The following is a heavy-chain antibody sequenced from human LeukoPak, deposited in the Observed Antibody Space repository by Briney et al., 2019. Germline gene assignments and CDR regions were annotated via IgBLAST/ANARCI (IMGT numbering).Heavy chain of an antibody. V-gene: IGHV4-59*01. J-gene: IGHJ3*02. Sequence: PSETLSLTCTVSGGSISSYYWSWIRQPPGKGLEWIGYIYYSGSTNYNPSLKSRVTISVDTSKNQFSLKLSSVTAADTAVYYCARPTYYYDSSGYSENAFDIWGQGTMVTVSS. D-gene: IGHD3-22*01. CDR3: ARPTYYYDSSGYSENAFDI. CDR2: IYYSGST. CDR1: GGSISSYY.